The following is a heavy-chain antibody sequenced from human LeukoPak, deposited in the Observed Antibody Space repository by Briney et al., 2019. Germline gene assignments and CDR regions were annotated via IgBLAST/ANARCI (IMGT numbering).Heavy chain of an antibody. V-gene: IGHV4-31*03. D-gene: IGHD6-13*01. CDR3: ARRPYSSSWYYFDY. CDR2: IYYSGST. Sequence: SQTLSLTCTVSGGSISSGGYYWSWNRQHPGKGLEWIGYIYYSGSTYYNPSLKSRVTISVDTSKNQFSLKLSSVTAADTAVYYCARRPYSSSWYYFDYWGQGTLVTVSS. J-gene: IGHJ4*02. CDR1: GGSISSGGYY.